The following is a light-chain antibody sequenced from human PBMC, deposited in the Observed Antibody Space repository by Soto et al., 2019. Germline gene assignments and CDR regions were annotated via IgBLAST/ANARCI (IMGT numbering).Light chain of an antibody. CDR1: QTISSW. J-gene: IGKJ1*01. CDR2: KAP. V-gene: IGKV1-5*03. CDR3: QHYNSYSEA. Sequence: DIQMTQSPSTLSGSVGDRVTITCRASQTISSWLAWYQQKPGKAPKLLIYKAPTLKSGVPSRFSGSGSGTEFTLTISSLQPDDFATYYCQHYNSYSEAFGQGTKVELK.